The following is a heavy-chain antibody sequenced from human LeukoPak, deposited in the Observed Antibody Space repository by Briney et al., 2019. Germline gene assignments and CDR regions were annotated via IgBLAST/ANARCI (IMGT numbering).Heavy chain of an antibody. Sequence: SETLSLTCTGSGYSISSGYYWGWIRQPPGKGLEWIGSIYHSGSTYYNPSLKSRVTISVDTSKNQFSLKLSSVTAADTAVYYCARLLYVRPYFDYWGQGTLVTVSS. V-gene: IGHV4-38-2*02. CDR3: ARLLYVRPYFDY. CDR2: IYHSGST. J-gene: IGHJ4*02. D-gene: IGHD2-8*01. CDR1: GYSISSGYY.